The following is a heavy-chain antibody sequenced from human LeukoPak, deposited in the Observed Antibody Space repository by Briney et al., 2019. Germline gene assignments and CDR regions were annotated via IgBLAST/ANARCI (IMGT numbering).Heavy chain of an antibody. CDR2: TRSDGSNK. CDR3: ARVVDHDYGDYYLDY. Sequence: GGSLRLSCAGSGFSFSSYGMHWVRQAPGKGLEWMAFTRSDGSNKYYADSVKGRFTISRDNSKNTLYLQMNSLRAEDTAVYYCARVVDHDYGDYYLDYWGQGTLVTVSS. V-gene: IGHV3-30*02. J-gene: IGHJ4*02. D-gene: IGHD4-17*01. CDR1: GFSFSSYG.